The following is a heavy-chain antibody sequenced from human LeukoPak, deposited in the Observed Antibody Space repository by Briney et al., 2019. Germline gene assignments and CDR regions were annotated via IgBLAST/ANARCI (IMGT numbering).Heavy chain of an antibody. V-gene: IGHV1-8*03. CDR1: GYTFTHYH. D-gene: IGHD6-25*01. J-gene: IGHJ4*02. Sequence: ASVKVSCKASGYTFTHYHINGVRQATAQRLEWVGWMNPLNGYSGFAQKFQGRVTITRVSSISTSYMELRSLTSEDTAVYFCARTTSFTASGYDYWGPGTLVTVSS. CDR3: ARTTSFTASGYDY. CDR2: MNPLNGYS.